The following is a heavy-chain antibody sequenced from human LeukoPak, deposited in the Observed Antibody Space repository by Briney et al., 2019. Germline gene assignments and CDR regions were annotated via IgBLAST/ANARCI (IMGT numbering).Heavy chain of an antibody. V-gene: IGHV3-53*01. D-gene: IGHD6-19*01. CDR1: GFTVSSNY. CDR3: ARDLKTSGWYGDFDY. Sequence: PGGSLRLSCVASGFTVSSNYMSWVRQAPGKGLEWVSAIFSGGSTFYADPVTGRFTISRDNSKNTVYLEMNSLRAEDTAVYYCARDLKTSGWYGDFDYWGQGTLVTVSS. CDR2: IFSGGST. J-gene: IGHJ4*02.